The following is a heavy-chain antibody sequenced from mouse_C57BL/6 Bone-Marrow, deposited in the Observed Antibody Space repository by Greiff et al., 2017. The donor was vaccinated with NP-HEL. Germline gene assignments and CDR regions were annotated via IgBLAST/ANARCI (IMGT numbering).Heavy chain of an antibody. J-gene: IGHJ3*01. V-gene: IGHV1-54*01. CDR3: ARGGIYYYYAWFSY. Sequence: VQLQQSGAELVRPGTSVKVSCKASGYAFTNYLIEWVKQRPGQGLEWIGVINPGSGGTNYNEKFKGKATLTADKSSSTAYMQLSSLTSDDSAFYFCARGGIYYYYAWFSYWGQGTLVSVSA. CDR2: INPGSGGT. D-gene: IGHD2-4*01. CDR1: GYAFTNYL.